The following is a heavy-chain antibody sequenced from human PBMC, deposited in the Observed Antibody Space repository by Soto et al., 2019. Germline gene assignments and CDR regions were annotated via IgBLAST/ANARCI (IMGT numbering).Heavy chain of an antibody. Sequence: GSLRLSCAASGFAFRDHAMHWVRQAPGKGREWLAIIWNDGSNKFYAGSVQGRFTISRDNSKNTVYLQMNTLSAEDTAVYYCARALFPDVDIYAMDVWGQGTTVTVSS. D-gene: IGHD5-12*01. CDR1: GFAFRDHA. V-gene: IGHV3-33*01. CDR2: IWNDGSNK. CDR3: ARALFPDVDIYAMDV. J-gene: IGHJ6*02.